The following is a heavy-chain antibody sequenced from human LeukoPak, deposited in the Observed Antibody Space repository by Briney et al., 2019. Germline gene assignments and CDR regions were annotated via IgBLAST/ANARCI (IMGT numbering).Heavy chain of an antibody. V-gene: IGHV4-31*03. J-gene: IGHJ4*02. CDR2: IYYSGST. CDR3: ARARSIYDFWSGYPTFDY. D-gene: IGHD3-3*01. CDR1: GGSVSSGSYY. Sequence: SETLSLTCTVSGGSVSSGSYYWSWIRQPPGKGLEWIGYIYYSGSTSYNPSLKSRLTISVDTSKNQFSLKLSSVTAADTAVYYCARARSIYDFWSGYPTFDYWGQGTLVTVSS.